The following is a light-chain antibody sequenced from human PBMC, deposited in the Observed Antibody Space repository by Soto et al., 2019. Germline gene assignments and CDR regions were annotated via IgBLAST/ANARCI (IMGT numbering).Light chain of an antibody. CDR1: NSNIRSNT. CDR3: AAWDDSLSGYV. CDR2: SNS. J-gene: IGLJ1*01. Sequence: QSVLTQPPSASGTPGQRVTISCSGSNSNIRSNTVNWYQQLPGTAPKLLIYSNSQRPSGVPDRFSGSKSGTSASLAISGLQSEDEADYYCAAWDDSLSGYVFGTGTQLTVL. V-gene: IGLV1-44*01.